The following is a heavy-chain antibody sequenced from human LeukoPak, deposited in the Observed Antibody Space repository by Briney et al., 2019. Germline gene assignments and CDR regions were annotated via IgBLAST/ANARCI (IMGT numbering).Heavy chain of an antibody. CDR1: GGSFSGYY. J-gene: IGHJ6*04. Sequence: PSETLSLTCAVYGGSFSGYYWSWIRQPPGKGLEWIGEINHSGSTNYNPSLKSRVTISVDTSKDQFSPKLSSVTAADTAVYYCATANLEYYDFWSGYAGVWGKGTTVTVSS. D-gene: IGHD3-3*01. V-gene: IGHV4-34*01. CDR3: ATANLEYYDFWSGYAGV. CDR2: INHSGST.